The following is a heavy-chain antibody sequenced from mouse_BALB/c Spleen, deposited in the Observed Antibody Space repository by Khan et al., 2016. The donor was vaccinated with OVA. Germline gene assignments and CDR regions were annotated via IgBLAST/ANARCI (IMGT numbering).Heavy chain of an antibody. V-gene: IGHV3-2*02. Sequence: EVQLQESGPGLVKPSQSLSLTCTVTGYSITSGYGWNWIRQFPGNKLEWMGYISYSGSTNNNPSLKSRISITRDTSKNQFFLQLNSVTTEDPATYYCARTARIKYWGQGTTLTVSS. CDR3: ARTARIKY. CDR1: GYSITSGYG. CDR2: ISYSGST. D-gene: IGHD1-2*01. J-gene: IGHJ2*01.